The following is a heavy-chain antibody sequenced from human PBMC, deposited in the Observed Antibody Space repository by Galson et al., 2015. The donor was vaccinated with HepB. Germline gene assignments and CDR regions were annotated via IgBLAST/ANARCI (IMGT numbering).Heavy chain of an antibody. J-gene: IGHJ4*02. CDR1: GNTFTGYY. CDR3: AKNVVDPGPKGGLES. D-gene: IGHD2-15*01. CDR2: INPNNGGT. V-gene: IGHV1-2*02. Sequence: SVKVSCKASGNTFTGYYIHWMRQAPGQGLEWMGWINPNNGGTNFAQKFKGRVTLTRDTSISTAYMEQSSLSSDDTAIYYCAKNVVDPGPKGGLESWGQGTLVTVSS.